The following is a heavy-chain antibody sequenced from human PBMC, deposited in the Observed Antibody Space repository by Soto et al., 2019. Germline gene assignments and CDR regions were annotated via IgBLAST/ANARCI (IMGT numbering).Heavy chain of an antibody. CDR2: IDPSDSYT. CDR1: GYSFTSYW. V-gene: IGHV5-10-1*01. Sequence: GESLKISCKGSGYSFTSYWISWVRQMPGKVLEWMGRIDPSDSYTNYSPSFQGHVTISADKSISTAYLQWSSLKASDTAMYYCARHVRYCSSTSCYYYYGMDVWGQGXTVTVSS. D-gene: IGHD2-2*01. J-gene: IGHJ6*02. CDR3: ARHVRYCSSTSCYYYYGMDV.